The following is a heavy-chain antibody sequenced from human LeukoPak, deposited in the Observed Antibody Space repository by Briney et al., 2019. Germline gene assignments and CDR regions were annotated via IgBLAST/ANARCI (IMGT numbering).Heavy chain of an antibody. CDR1: GFTFDGYA. J-gene: IGHJ3*02. D-gene: IGHD6-19*01. Sequence: GGSLRLSCAASGFTFDGYAMQWVRQAPGKGLGWVSGISWNSGSIGYADSVKGRFTISRDNAKNSLYLQMNSLRAEDMALYYCAKDRVAVATPLSAFDIWSQGTMVTVSS. CDR2: ISWNSGSI. CDR3: AKDRVAVATPLSAFDI. V-gene: IGHV3-9*03.